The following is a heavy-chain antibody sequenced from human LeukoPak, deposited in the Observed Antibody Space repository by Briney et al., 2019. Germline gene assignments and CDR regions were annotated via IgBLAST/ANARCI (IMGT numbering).Heavy chain of an antibody. Sequence: GGSLRLSCAASGFAFSSYDMHWVRQVTGKGLEWVSTIGAAGDSYYPGSVKGRFTISRENARNSLYLQLNSLRAGDTAVYYCARGKGSWYYFDSWGQGTLVTVSS. CDR3: ARGKGSWYYFDS. CDR2: IGAAGDS. V-gene: IGHV3-13*01. D-gene: IGHD6-13*01. CDR1: GFAFSSYD. J-gene: IGHJ4*02.